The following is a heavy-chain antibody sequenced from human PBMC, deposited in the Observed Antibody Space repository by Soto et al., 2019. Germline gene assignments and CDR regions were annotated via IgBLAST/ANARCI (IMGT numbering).Heavy chain of an antibody. Sequence: QVQLVESGGGMVQPGTSLRLSCAASGFTFNSLSLHWVRQRPDKGLEWMAVISHDGRVTFYADFVKGRFTVSRDNSKNTIYLQVNSLRAEYTAVYYCAREPYGDSQYFDYWGQGTLVTVSS. J-gene: IGHJ4*02. CDR1: GFTFNSLS. V-gene: IGHV3-30*04. CDR3: AREPYGDSQYFDY. CDR2: ISHDGRVT. D-gene: IGHD2-21*02.